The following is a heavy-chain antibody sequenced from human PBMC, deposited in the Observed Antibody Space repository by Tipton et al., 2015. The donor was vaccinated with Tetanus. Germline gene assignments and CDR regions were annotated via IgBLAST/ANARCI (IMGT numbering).Heavy chain of an antibody. J-gene: IGHJ1*01. CDR3: ARGSSVWSWYMQH. Sequence: TLSFTCTVSGDSISSHYWNWIRQPPGKGLEWIGYFSYSGSSNYNPSLKSRVTISGDTSKNQFSLKLSSVTPADTAVYYCARGSSVWSWYMQHWGQGTLVTVSS. CDR2: FSYSGSS. CDR1: GDSISSHY. V-gene: IGHV4-59*11. D-gene: IGHD2-2*01.